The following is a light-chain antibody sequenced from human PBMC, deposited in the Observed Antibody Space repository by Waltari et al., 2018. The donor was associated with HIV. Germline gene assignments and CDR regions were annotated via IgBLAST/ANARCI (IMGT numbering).Light chain of an antibody. CDR3: QSYDSSLSGSV. Sequence: QSVLTQPPSVSGAPGQRVTISCTGSSSNIWAGYGVHWYQQLPGTAPKLLIYGNSNRPSGVPDRFSGSKSGTSASLAITGLQAEDEADYYCQSYDSSLSGSVFGGGTKLTVL. CDR1: SSNIWAGYG. J-gene: IGLJ3*02. CDR2: GNS. V-gene: IGLV1-40*01.